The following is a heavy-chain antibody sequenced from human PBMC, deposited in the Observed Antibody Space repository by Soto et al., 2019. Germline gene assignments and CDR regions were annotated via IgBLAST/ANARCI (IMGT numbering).Heavy chain of an antibody. J-gene: IGHJ6*02. CDR2: FSSSAGST. CDR1: GFSFSSYA. CDR3: AKVTKRAAAGRYEYYKYGMDV. D-gene: IGHD6-13*01. V-gene: IGHV3-23*01. Sequence: SLRLSCAASGFSFSSYAMNWVRQAPGKGLEWVSGFSSSAGSTYYADSVKGRFTISRDNSKNTLFLQMNGLRAEDTAVYYCAKVTKRAAAGRYEYYKYGMDVWGQGTTVTVSS.